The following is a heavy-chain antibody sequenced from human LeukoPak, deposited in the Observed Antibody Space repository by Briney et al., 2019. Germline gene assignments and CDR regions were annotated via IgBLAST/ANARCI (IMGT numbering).Heavy chain of an antibody. V-gene: IGHV3-21*01. CDR2: ISSSSSYI. J-gene: IGHJ4*02. CDR1: GFTFSSYS. Sequence: GGSLRLSCAASGFTFSSYSMNWVRQAPGKGLEWVSSISSSSSYIYYADSVKGRFTISRDNAKNSLYLQMNSLRAEDTAVYYCARAVVIAGFDYWAREPWSPSPQ. D-gene: IGHD2-21*01. CDR3: ARAVVIAGFDY.